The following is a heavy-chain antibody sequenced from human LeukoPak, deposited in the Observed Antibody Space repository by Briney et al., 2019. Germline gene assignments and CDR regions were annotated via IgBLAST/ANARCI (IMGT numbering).Heavy chain of an antibody. CDR3: AKGSGWAYFDY. CDR2: ISGSGGNT. Sequence: PGGSLRLSCAASGFTFSTYVVSWVRQAPGEGLEWVSAISGSGGNTYYADSVKGRFTIPRDNSKNTLYLQMNRLRAEDTALYYCAKGSGWAYFDYWGQGTLVTVSS. J-gene: IGHJ4*02. D-gene: IGHD6-19*01. V-gene: IGHV3-23*01. CDR1: GFTFSTYV.